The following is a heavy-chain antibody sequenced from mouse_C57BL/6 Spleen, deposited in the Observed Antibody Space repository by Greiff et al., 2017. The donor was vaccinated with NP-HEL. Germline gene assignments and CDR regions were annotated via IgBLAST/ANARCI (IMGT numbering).Heavy chain of an antibody. J-gene: IGHJ1*03. Sequence: QVQLKESGAELARPGASVKMSCKASGYTFTSYTMHWVKQRPGQGLEWIGYINPSSGYTKYNQKFKDKATLTADKSSSTAYMQLSSLTSEDSAVYYCARGLPPLYWYFDVWGTGTTVTVSS. V-gene: IGHV1-4*01. CDR3: ARGLPPLYWYFDV. CDR2: INPSSGYT. CDR1: GYTFTSYT. D-gene: IGHD2-1*01.